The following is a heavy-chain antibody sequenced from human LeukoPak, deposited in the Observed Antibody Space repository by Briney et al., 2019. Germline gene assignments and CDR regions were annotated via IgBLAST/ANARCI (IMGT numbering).Heavy chain of an antibody. CDR3: ARGKYSYAYFGAYYFDY. V-gene: IGHV4-39*07. D-gene: IGHD5-18*01. CDR2: IYYSGST. J-gene: IGHJ4*02. CDR1: GVSISSSSYY. Sequence: SETLSLTCTVSGVSISSSSYYWGWIRQPPGKGLEWIGSIYYSGSTYYNPSLKSRVTISLDTSKNQFSLKLSSVTAADTAVYYCARGKYSYAYFGAYYFDYWGQGTLVTVSS.